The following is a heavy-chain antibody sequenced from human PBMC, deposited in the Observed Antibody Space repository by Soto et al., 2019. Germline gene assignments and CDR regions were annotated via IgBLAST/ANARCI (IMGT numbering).Heavy chain of an antibody. Sequence: QVHLVQSGAEVKSPGSAVKVSCTVSGAGDTFSNYGLNWMRQAPGQGLEWMGGTIPAFGTANYAQKFQGRVTITADTSTTTAYMDLSSLRSDDTAVYYCWRHDKTALPPLDSWGQGTLVSVSS. CDR2: TIPAFGTA. D-gene: IGHD1-1*01. V-gene: IGHV1-69*06. CDR1: GAGDTFSNYG. CDR3: WRHDKTALPPLDS. J-gene: IGHJ4*02.